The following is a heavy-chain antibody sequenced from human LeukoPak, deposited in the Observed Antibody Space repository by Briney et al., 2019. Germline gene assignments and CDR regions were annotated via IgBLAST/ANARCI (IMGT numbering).Heavy chain of an antibody. Sequence: GESLRLSCAVSGITFTHAYMNWVRQAPGKGLELVGLIKNNANGGTTDYAAPVKGRFTISRDDSENTLYLQMNSLKTEDTAVYYCTTVPGSGGAGSDYWGQGTLVTVSS. V-gene: IGHV3-15*01. CDR2: IKNNANGGTT. CDR1: GITFTHAY. D-gene: IGHD2-15*01. J-gene: IGHJ4*02. CDR3: TTVPGSGGAGSDY.